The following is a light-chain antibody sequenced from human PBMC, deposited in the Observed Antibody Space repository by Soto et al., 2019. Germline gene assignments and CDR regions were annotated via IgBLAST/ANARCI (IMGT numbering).Light chain of an antibody. CDR1: QGISSY. J-gene: IGKJ4*01. CDR3: QQYYSYPF. CDR2: AAS. V-gene: IGKV1-8*01. Sequence: AIRMTQSPSSLSASTGDRVTITCRASQGISSYLAWYQQKPGKAPKLLIYAASTLQSGVPSRFSGSGSGTDFTLTISCLQSEDFATHYCQQYYSYPFFGGGTKVEIK.